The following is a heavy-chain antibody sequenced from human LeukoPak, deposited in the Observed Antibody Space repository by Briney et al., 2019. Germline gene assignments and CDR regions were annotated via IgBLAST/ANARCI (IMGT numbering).Heavy chain of an antibody. CDR2: ISSSSSYI. V-gene: IGHV3-21*01. CDR1: GFTFSSYS. J-gene: IGHJ6*03. Sequence: GGSLRLSCAASGFTFSSYSMNWVRQAPGKGLEWVSSISSSSSYIYYADSVKGRFTISRGNAKNSLYLQMNSLRAEDTAVYYCARKGSGYCSSTSCYYYYMDVWGKGTTVTVSS. CDR3: ARKGSGYCSSTSCYYYYMDV. D-gene: IGHD2-2*03.